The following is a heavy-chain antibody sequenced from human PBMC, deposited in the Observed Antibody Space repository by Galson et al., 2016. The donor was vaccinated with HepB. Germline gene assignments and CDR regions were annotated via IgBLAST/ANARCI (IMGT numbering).Heavy chain of an antibody. CDR2: IYPGNSDT. D-gene: IGHD3-10*01. V-gene: IGHV5-51*01. Sequence: QSGADVKQPGDSLTISSTGSGYTFTNGWSGWVRQMPGKGLESMGTIYPGNSDTRSPPSFQGQVTISADKSISTAYLQWSSLKASDAAMYYCARGGEFSGAFDIWGQGTMVTVSS. CDR1: GYTFTNGW. CDR3: ARGGEFSGAFDI. J-gene: IGHJ3*02.